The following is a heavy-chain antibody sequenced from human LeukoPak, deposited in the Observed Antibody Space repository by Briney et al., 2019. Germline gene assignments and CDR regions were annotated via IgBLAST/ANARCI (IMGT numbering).Heavy chain of an antibody. CDR3: AKDQSRVGASDPFDS. CDR1: GFTFTNCA. D-gene: IGHD1-26*01. Sequence: SGGSLRLSCAASGFTFTNCAMTWVRQAPGKGREWVSSISGSGSSTYYADSAKGRFTISRDNSKNTVYLQMNSLSVEDTAVYYCAKDQSRVGASDPFDSWGQGTLVTVSS. CDR2: ISGSGSST. V-gene: IGHV3-23*01. J-gene: IGHJ5*01.